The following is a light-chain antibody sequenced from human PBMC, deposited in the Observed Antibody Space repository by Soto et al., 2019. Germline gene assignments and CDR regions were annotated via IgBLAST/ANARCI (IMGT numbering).Light chain of an antibody. CDR1: QGVSRK. V-gene: IGKV3-15*01. J-gene: IGKJ4*01. CDR2: GAS. CDR3: HQNHRWPIT. Sequence: DIVMTQSPATLSVAPGERVTFSCRASQGVSRKLAWYQHKPGQAPRLLISGASTGATGIPARFSGSGSGTELTLTISSLKSEGCAIYYWHQNHRWPITFGGGTKVKIK.